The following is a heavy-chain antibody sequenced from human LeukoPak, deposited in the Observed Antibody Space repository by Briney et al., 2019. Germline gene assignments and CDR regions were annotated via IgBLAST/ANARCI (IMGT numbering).Heavy chain of an antibody. V-gene: IGHV4-59*01. Sequence: PSETLSLTCTVSGGSIRNYYWNWIRQPPGKRLEWIGDMFYSGNTNYSPSLKSRVTISVDTSKNQLSLSLSSVTTADTAVYYCARGRSSGWTYFDYWGQGTLVTVSS. D-gene: IGHD6-19*01. CDR3: ARGRSSGWTYFDY. CDR2: MFYSGNT. J-gene: IGHJ4*02. CDR1: GGSIRNYY.